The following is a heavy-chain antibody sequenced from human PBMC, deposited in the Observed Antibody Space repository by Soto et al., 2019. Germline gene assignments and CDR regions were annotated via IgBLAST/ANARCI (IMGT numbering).Heavy chain of an antibody. D-gene: IGHD3-10*01. CDR1: GFTFSSYE. J-gene: IGHJ6*02. CDR3: ARGNSAMVRGPPARYYGMDV. CDR2: ISSSGSTI. Sequence: PGGSLRLSCAASGFTFSSYEMNWVRQAPGKGLEWVSYISSSGSTIYYADSVKGRFTISRDNAKNSLYLQMNSLRAEDTAVYYCARGNSAMVRGPPARYYGMDVWGQGTTVTVSS. V-gene: IGHV3-48*03.